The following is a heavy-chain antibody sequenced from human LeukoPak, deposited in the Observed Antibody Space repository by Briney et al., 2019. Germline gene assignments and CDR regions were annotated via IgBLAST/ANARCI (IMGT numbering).Heavy chain of an antibody. CDR2: IGIGGDT. V-gene: IGHV3-13*01. CDR1: GFTFRSYD. J-gene: IGHJ5*02. CDR3: ARVPAYDFWSGNWFDP. Sequence: GGSLRLSCAASGFTFRSYDMHWVRQATGKGLEWVSAIGIGGDTYYPGSVKGRFTISRENAKNSLYLQINSLRAGDTAVYYCARVPAYDFWSGNWFDPWGQGTLVTVSS. D-gene: IGHD3-3*01.